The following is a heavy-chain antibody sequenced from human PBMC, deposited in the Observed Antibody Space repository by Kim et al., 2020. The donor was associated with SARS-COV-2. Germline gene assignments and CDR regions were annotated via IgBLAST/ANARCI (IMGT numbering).Heavy chain of an antibody. D-gene: IGHD6-19*01. CDR2: IYYSGST. CDR1: GGSISSSSYY. Sequence: SETLSHTCTVSGGSISSSSYYWGWIRQPPGKGLEWIGSIYYSGSTYYNPSLKSRVTISVDTSKNQFSLKLISVTAADTAVYYCARRRIAVAGLERSADFDLWGRGTLVTVSS. J-gene: IGHJ2*01. CDR3: ARRRIAVAGLERSADFDL. V-gene: IGHV4-39*01.